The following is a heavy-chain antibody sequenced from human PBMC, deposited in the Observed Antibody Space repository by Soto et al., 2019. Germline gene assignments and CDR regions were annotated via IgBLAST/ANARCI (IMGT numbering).Heavy chain of an antibody. J-gene: IGHJ4*02. D-gene: IGHD2-8*01. V-gene: IGHV3-23*01. CDR2: ISGSGGST. CDR1: GFTFSSYA. Sequence: GGSLRLSCAASGFTFSSYAMSWVRQAPGKGLEWVSAISGSGGSTYYADSVKGRFTISRDNSKNSLYLQMNSLRAEDTAVYYCARDRGYCTNGVCYIRAHFDYWGQGTLVTVSS. CDR3: ARDRGYCTNGVCYIRAHFDY.